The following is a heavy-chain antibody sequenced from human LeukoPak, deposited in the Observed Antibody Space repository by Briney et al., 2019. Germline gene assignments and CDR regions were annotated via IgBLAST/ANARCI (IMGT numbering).Heavy chain of an antibody. CDR1: GFTFSSYG. CDR2: ISYDGSNK. D-gene: IGHD6-19*01. CDR3: ARDFGSSGWYV. V-gene: IGHV3-30*03. Sequence: GRSLRLSCAASGFTFSSYGMHWVRQAPGKGLEWVAVISYDGSNKYYADSVKGRFTISRDNSKNTLYLQMNSLRAEDTAVYYCARDFGSSGWYVWGQGTLVTVSS. J-gene: IGHJ4*02.